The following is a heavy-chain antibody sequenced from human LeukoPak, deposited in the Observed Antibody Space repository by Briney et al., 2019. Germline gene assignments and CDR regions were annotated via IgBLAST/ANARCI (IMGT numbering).Heavy chain of an antibody. V-gene: IGHV4-34*01. CDR3: ARERIERYTYASSDFDY. J-gene: IGHJ4*02. D-gene: IGHD5-18*01. CDR1: GFTFSSYG. CDR2: INHSGST. Sequence: PGGSLRLSCAASGFTFSSYGMHWVRQAPGKGLEWIGEINHSGSTNYNPSLKSRVTISVDTSKNQFSLKVTSVTAADTALYYCARERIERYTYASSDFDYWGRGTLVTVSS.